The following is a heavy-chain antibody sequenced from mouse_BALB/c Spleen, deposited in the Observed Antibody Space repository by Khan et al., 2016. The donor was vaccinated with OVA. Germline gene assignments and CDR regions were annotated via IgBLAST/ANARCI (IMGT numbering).Heavy chain of an antibody. J-gene: IGHJ2*01. V-gene: IGHV3-2*02. CDR3: ARTARIKY. CDR2: ISYSGST. D-gene: IGHD1-2*01. CDR1: GYSITSGYG. Sequence: VQLQESGPGLVKPSQSLSFTCTVTGYSITSGYGWNWIRQFPGNKLEWMGYISYSGSTNYNPSLKSRISITRDTSKNQFFLQLNSVTTEDTATYYCARTARIKYWGQGTTLTVSS.